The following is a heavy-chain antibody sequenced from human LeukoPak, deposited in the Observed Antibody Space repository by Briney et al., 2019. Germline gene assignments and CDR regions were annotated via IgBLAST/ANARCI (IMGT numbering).Heavy chain of an antibody. Sequence: GASVKVSCKASGNTFTSYYIHWVRQAPGRGLEWMGVINPTDGSTSYAQRIQGRVIMTSDTSTSTVYMDLRGLRSEDTAVYYCARARPIQLWLLGWFDPWGQGTLVTVSS. CDR2: INPTDGST. J-gene: IGHJ5*02. CDR3: ARARPIQLWLLGWFDP. CDR1: GNTFTSYY. V-gene: IGHV1-46*01. D-gene: IGHD5-18*01.